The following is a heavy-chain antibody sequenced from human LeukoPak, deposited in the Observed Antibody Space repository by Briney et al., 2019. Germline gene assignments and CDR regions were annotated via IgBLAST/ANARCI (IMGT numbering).Heavy chain of an antibody. CDR3: ARDSGTYHTLNS. D-gene: IGHD1-26*01. V-gene: IGHV4-38-2*02. Sequence: PSETLSLTCAVSGYSISSGFYWGWIRQTPGKGLEWIVSMFHSGSTYYNPSLKTRVAISVDTSKNQFSLKLTSVTAADTAIYYCARDSGTYHTLNSWGQGTLVTVSS. CDR1: GYSISSGFY. CDR2: MFHSGST. J-gene: IGHJ5*02.